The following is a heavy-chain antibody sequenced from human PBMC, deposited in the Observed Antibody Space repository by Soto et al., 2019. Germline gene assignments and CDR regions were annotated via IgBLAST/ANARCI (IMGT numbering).Heavy chain of an antibody. D-gene: IGHD1-20*01. CDR3: ATTYPPITGTTIYYYYYMDV. Sequence: ASVKVSCKASGYTFTRYGFSWVRQAPGQGLEWMGWISAYNGHTNYAQNLQGRVTMTTDTSTTTVYMELRSLRSDDTAVYYCATTYPPITGTTIYYYYYMDVWGKGTTVTVSS. CDR2: ISAYNGHT. V-gene: IGHV1-18*01. CDR1: GYTFTRYG. J-gene: IGHJ6*03.